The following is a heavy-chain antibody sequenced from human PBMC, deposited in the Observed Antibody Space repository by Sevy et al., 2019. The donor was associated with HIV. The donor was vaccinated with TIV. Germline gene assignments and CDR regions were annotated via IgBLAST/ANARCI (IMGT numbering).Heavy chain of an antibody. CDR3: AREGGASSAWFENWFGP. Sequence: SETLSLTCTVSGGSITSYSWSWIRQPAGKGLEWLGRFYSNGNSNYNPSLKSRVTMSVDTSKNQFSLKLTSVNAADTAVYFCAREGGASSAWFENWFGPWGQGTLVTVSS. CDR2: FYSNGNS. J-gene: IGHJ5*02. D-gene: IGHD6-19*01. V-gene: IGHV4-4*07. CDR1: GGSITSYS.